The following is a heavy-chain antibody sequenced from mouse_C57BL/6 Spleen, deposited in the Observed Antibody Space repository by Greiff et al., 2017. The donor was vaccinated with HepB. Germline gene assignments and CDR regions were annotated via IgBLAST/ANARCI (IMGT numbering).Heavy chain of an antibody. CDR3: ARNKGPTIVTSYAMDY. CDR1: GFSLTSYG. D-gene: IGHD2-5*01. CDR2: IWSGGST. V-gene: IGHV2-2*01. J-gene: IGHJ4*01. Sequence: VQLQQSGPGLVQPSQSLSITCTVSGFSLTSYGVHWVRQSPGKGLEWLGVIWSGGSTDYNAAFISRLSISKDNSKSQVFFKMNSLQADDTAIYYCARNKGPTIVTSYAMDYWGQGTSVTVSS.